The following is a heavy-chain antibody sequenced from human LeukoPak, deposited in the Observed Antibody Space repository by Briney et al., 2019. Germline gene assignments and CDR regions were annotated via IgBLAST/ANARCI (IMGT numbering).Heavy chain of an antibody. CDR1: GFTFSDYY. D-gene: IGHD2-15*01. V-gene: IGHV3-11*05. CDR2: ISSSSSYT. J-gene: IGHJ5*02. CDR3: ARDIVVVVAATLRRWFDP. Sequence: GGSLRLSCAASGFTFSDYYMSWIRQAPGKGLEWVSYISSSSSYTNYADSVKGRFTISRDNAKNSLYLQMNSLRAEDTAVYYCARDIVVVVAATLRRWFDPWGQGTLVTVSS.